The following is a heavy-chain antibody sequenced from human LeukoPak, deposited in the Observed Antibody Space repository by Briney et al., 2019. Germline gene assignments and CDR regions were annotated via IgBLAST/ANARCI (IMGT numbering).Heavy chain of an antibody. D-gene: IGHD4-17*01. V-gene: IGHV3-23*01. CDR3: ARKDGDRSLTGYFDY. Sequence: GGSLRLSCAASRFTFSSYAMSWVRHAPGKGLDWVSAISGSGSSTYYADSVKGRFTISRDNSKNTLYLQMNSLRAEDTAVYYCARKDGDRSLTGYFDYWGQGTLVTVSS. J-gene: IGHJ4*02. CDR2: ISGSGSST. CDR1: RFTFSSYA.